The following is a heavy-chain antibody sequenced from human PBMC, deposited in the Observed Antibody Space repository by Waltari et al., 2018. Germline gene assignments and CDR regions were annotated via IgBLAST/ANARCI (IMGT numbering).Heavy chain of an antibody. D-gene: IGHD2-21*01. CDR3: ARRGYCGIDCYSNYFDF. CDR2: ITHSGST. J-gene: IGHJ4*02. V-gene: IGHV4-34*01. CDR1: GGSFNFYY. Sequence: QVLLQQWGAGLLKPSETLSLTCAVYGGSFNFYYWSWIRQPPGEGLEWIGEITHSGSTNYNPSLKSRVSISVDTPINQFALKLTSVTAADTAAYYCARRGYCGIDCYSNYFDFWGQGTLVTVSS.